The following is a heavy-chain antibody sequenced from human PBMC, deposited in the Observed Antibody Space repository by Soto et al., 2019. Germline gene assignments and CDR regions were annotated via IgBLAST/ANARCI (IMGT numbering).Heavy chain of an antibody. V-gene: IGHV3-21*01. CDR3: ASHPRDSSGYWYYFDY. CDR2: ISRSSSYI. J-gene: IGHJ4*02. Sequence: EVQLLESGGGLVKPGGSLRLSCAASGFTFISYSMNWFRQAPGKGLEWVSSISRSSSYIYYADAVKGRLTISRDNAKNSLYLQMNRLRAEDTAVYYCASHPRDSSGYWYYFDYWGQGTLVTVSS. CDR1: GFTFISYS. D-gene: IGHD3-22*01.